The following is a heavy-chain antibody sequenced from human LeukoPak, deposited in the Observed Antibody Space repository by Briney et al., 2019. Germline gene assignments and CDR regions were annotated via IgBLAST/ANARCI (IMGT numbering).Heavy chain of an antibody. D-gene: IGHD3-9*01. CDR3: ARDQGGDDILTGYEDY. Sequence: SVKVSCKASGGTFSSYAISWVRQAPGQGLEWMGGIIPIFGTANYAQKFQGRVTITADESTSTAYMELSSLRSEDTAVYYRARDQGGDDILTGYEDYWGQGTLVTVSS. CDR2: IIPIFGTA. J-gene: IGHJ4*02. CDR1: GGTFSSYA. V-gene: IGHV1-69*13.